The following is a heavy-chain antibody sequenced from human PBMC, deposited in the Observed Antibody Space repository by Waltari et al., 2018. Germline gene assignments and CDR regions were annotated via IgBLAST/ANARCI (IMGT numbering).Heavy chain of an antibody. CDR3: AREWGVMVGTAAFYFDY. CDR1: GFTFSSYT. D-gene: IGHD2-15*01. V-gene: IGHV3-21*02. Sequence: EVQLVGSGGGLVKPGGSLRLSCAASGFTFSSYTMNWVRQAPGKGRGWVSSISSGSSYIYDADSVKGRFIISRDNAKNSLYLQMNSLRAEDTAVYYCAREWGVMVGTAAFYFDYWGQGTLVTVSS. CDR2: ISSGSSYI. J-gene: IGHJ4*02.